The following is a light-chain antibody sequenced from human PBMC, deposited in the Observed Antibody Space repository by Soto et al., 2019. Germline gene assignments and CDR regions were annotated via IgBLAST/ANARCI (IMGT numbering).Light chain of an antibody. Sequence: DIVMTQSPGTLSVSPGEGATLFCRASQSVRTKLAWYQQRAGQAPRLLMYGASTRATGIPDRFSGSGSGTEFTLTISSLQSEDFAVYDCQQYKSWPPITFGQGTRLEIK. J-gene: IGKJ5*01. V-gene: IGKV3-15*01. CDR2: GAS. CDR3: QQYKSWPPIT. CDR1: QSVRTK.